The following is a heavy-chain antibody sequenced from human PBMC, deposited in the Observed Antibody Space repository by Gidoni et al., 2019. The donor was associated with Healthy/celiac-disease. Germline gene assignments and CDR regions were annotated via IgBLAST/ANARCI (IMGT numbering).Heavy chain of an antibody. J-gene: IGHJ5*02. V-gene: IGHV4-39*07. D-gene: IGHD3-22*01. Sequence: QLQLQESGPGLVKPSETLSLTCTVSGGSISSSSYYWGWLRQPPGKGLEWIGSIYYSGSTYYNPSLKSRVTISVDTSKNQFSLKLSSVTAADTAVYYCATEPGDSSGYRPPSAKGTPGSDQQAYPWGQGTLVTVSS. CDR3: ATEPGDSSGYRPPSAKGTPGSDQQAYP. CDR2: IYYSGST. CDR1: GGSISSSSYY.